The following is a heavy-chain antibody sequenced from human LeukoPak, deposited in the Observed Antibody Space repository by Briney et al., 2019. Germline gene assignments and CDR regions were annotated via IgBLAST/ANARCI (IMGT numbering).Heavy chain of an antibody. CDR3: AKGWGGVNRNYFDF. Sequence: GGSLRLSCAASGFTFSSYSMNWVRQAPGKGLEWVSYISSSSSTIYYADSVKGRFTISRDNSKNTLYLQMNSLRVEDTAVYYCAKGWGGVNRNYFDFWGQGTLVTVSS. V-gene: IGHV3-48*01. D-gene: IGHD2-8*01. CDR1: GFTFSSYS. CDR2: ISSSSSTI. J-gene: IGHJ4*02.